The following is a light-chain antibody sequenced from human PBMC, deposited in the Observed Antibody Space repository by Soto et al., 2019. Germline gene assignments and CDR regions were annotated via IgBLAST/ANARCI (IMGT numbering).Light chain of an antibody. J-gene: IGKJ5*01. CDR2: GAS. CDR3: QHYDSLPIT. V-gene: IGKV3-20*01. CDR1: QSVSSSY. Sequence: ESVLTQPLGTLSLSTGERAPLSCRASQSVSSSYLAWYQQKPGQPPRLLIYGASSRATGIPDRFSGSGSGTDFTLTISRLEPEDFAVFYCQHYDSLPITFGQGPRLEI.